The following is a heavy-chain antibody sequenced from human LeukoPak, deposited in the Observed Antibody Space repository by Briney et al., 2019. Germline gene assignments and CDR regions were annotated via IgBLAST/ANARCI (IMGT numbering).Heavy chain of an antibody. CDR2: INPSGGST. CDR3: ARDRGYDSSGYYWYFDL. V-gene: IGHV1-46*01. D-gene: IGHD3-22*01. J-gene: IGHJ2*01. Sequence: ASVKVSCKASGYTFTGYYMHWVRQAPGQGLEWMGWINPSGGSTSYAQKFQGRVTMTRDMSTSTVYMELSSLRSEDTAVYYCARDRGYDSSGYYWYFDLWGRGTLVTVSS. CDR1: GYTFTGYY.